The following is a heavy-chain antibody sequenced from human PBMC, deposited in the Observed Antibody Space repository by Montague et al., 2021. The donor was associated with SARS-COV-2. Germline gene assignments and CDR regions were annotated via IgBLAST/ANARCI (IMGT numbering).Heavy chain of an antibody. CDR3: ARDVGKGFSGYESEGGFDY. CDR1: GGSISSSNYF. Sequence: SETLSLTCTVSGGSISSSNYFWGWIRQPPGKGLEWNGSIYFGGGTXYXXXXKXRVTISVDTSKNHFYLKLTSVTAADTAVYYCARDVGKGFSGYESEGGFDYWGQGTPVTVSS. J-gene: IGHJ4*02. V-gene: IGHV4-39*07. D-gene: IGHD5-12*01. CDR2: IYFGGGT.